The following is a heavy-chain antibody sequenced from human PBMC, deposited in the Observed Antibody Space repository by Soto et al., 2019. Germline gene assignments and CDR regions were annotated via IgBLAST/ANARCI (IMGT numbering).Heavy chain of an antibody. V-gene: IGHV4-59*08. CDR2: IYYSGST. Sequence: QVQLQESGPGLVKPSETLSLTCTVSGGSISSYYWSWIRQPPGKGLEWIGYIYYSGSTNYNPSLMSQVTISVDTSKNQFSLKLSSVTAADTAVYYCARSRVPAAMEPDYWGQGPLVTVSS. CDR3: ARSRVPAAMEPDY. D-gene: IGHD2-2*01. CDR1: GGSISSYY. J-gene: IGHJ4*02.